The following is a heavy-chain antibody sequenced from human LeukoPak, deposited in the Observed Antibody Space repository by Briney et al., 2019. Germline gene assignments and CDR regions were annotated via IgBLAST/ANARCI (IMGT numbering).Heavy chain of an antibody. CDR2: IYYSGST. D-gene: IGHD6-13*01. Sequence: PSETLSLTCTVSGGSVSSGSYYWSWIRQPPGKGLEWIGYIYYSGSTYYNPSLKSRVTISVDTSKNQFSLKLSSVTAADTAVYYCARVEAAAGTLDYWGQGTLVTVSS. J-gene: IGHJ4*02. CDR1: GGSVSSGSYY. CDR3: ARVEAAAGTLDY. V-gene: IGHV4-61*01.